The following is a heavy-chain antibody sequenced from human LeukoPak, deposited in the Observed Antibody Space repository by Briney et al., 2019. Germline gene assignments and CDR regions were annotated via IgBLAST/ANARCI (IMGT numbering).Heavy chain of an antibody. V-gene: IGHV3-7*01. D-gene: IGHD1-1*01. CDR3: ARESTGERPGR. CDR2: MNEDGSDK. CDR1: GFTLSDYW. Sequence: GGSLRLSCAASGFTLSDYWMSWVRQAPGKGLEWVANMNEDGSDKNYVDSAKGRFTISRDDATNSLHLQMNSLSPEDTAVYYCARESTGERPGRWGQGTLVTVSS. J-gene: IGHJ4*02.